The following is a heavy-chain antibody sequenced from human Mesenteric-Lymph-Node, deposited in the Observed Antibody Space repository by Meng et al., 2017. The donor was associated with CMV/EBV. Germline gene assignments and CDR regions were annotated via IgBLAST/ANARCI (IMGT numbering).Heavy chain of an antibody. J-gene: IGHJ4*02. CDR2: ISYDGSNK. D-gene: IGHD1-26*01. CDR3: ASEWAHDY. Sequence: GGSLRLSCAASGFTFSSYAMHWVRQAPGKGLEWVAVISYDGSNKYYADSVKGRFTISRDNSKNTLYLQMNSLRAEDTAVYYCASEWAHDYWGQGTLVTVSS. V-gene: IGHV3-30*04. CDR1: GFTFSSYA.